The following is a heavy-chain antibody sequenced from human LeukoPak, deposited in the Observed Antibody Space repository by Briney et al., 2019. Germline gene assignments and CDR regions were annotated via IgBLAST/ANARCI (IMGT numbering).Heavy chain of an antibody. CDR1: GFTFSNYA. D-gene: IGHD1-1*01. V-gene: IGHV3-23*01. CDR3: AVNWNLDY. CDR2: ISYSGDDT. J-gene: IGHJ4*02. Sequence: GGSLRLSCAASGFTFSNYAMSWDRQAPGKGLEWVSSISYSGDDTYYADSVKGRFIISRDKSKNTLYLQMSSLRAEDTALYYCAVNWNLDYWGQGTLVTVSS.